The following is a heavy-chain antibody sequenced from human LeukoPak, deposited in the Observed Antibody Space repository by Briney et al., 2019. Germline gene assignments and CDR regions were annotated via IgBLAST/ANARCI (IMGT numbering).Heavy chain of an antibody. CDR3: ARDATVGVPGTLYFDH. CDR2: NDTSSGTI. Sequence: GGSLRLSCAASGFTFSSYEMNWVRQAPGKGLEWVSYNDTSSGTIHYGDSVKGRFTISRDNAKNSLYLQMNSLRVEDTAVYYCARDATVGVPGTLYFDHWGQGILVTVSS. D-gene: IGHD6-19*01. CDR1: GFTFSSYE. V-gene: IGHV3-48*03. J-gene: IGHJ4*02.